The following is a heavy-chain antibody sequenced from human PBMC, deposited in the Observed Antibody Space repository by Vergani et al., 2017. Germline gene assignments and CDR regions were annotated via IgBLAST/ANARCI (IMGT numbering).Heavy chain of an antibody. CDR2: IIPIFGTA. CDR1: GGTFSSYA. J-gene: IGHJ6*02. D-gene: IGHD3-3*01. CDR3: ARGSGYSPSGYYYYYYGMDV. V-gene: IGHV1-69*01. Sequence: QVQLVQSGAEVKKPGSSVKVSCKASGGTFSSYAISWVRQAPGRGLEWMGGIIPIFGTANYAQKFQGRVTITADESTSTAYMELSSLRSEDTAVYYCARGSGYSPSGYYYYYYGMDVWGQGTTVTVSS.